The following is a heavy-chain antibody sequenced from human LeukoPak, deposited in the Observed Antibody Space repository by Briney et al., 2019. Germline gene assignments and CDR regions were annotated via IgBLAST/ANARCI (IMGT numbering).Heavy chain of an antibody. J-gene: IGHJ5*02. CDR1: GYTFTGYY. Sequence: GASVKVSCKASGYTFTGYYMHWVRQAPGQGLEWMGWINPSSGGTNYAQKFQGRVTMTRDTSISTAYMELSRLRSGDTAVYYCARDVGSTSCYPWGQGTLVTVSS. CDR3: ARDVGSTSCYP. CDR2: INPSSGGT. V-gene: IGHV1-2*02. D-gene: IGHD2-2*01.